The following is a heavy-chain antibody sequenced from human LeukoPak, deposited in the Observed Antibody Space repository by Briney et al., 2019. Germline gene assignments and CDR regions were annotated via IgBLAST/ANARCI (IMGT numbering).Heavy chain of an antibody. CDR2: IKSKTDGGTT. V-gene: IGHV3-15*01. J-gene: IGHJ4*02. Sequence: GGSLRLSCAASGFTFSNAWMSWVRQAPGKGLEWVGRIKSKTDGGTTDYAAPVKGRFTISRDDSKNTLYMQMNSLKTEDTAVYYCTTETYYYDSSGYSLFDYWGQGTLVTVSS. CDR1: GFTFSNAW. D-gene: IGHD3-22*01. CDR3: TTETYYYDSSGYSLFDY.